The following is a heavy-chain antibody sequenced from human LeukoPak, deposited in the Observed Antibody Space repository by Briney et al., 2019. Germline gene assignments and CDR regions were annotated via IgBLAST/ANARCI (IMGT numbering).Heavy chain of an antibody. CDR1: GGSISSGGYY. Sequence: SETLSLTCTVSGGSISSGGYYWSWIRQHLGKGLEWIGYIYYSGSTYYNPSLKSRVTISVDTSKNQFSLKLSSVTAADTAVYYCARDSGYECWYFDLWGRGTLVTVSS. CDR2: IYYSGST. J-gene: IGHJ2*01. CDR3: ARDSGYECWYFDL. V-gene: IGHV4-31*03. D-gene: IGHD5-12*01.